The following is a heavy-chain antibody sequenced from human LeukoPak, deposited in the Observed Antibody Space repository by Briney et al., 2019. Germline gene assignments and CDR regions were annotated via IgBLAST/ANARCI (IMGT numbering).Heavy chain of an antibody. Sequence: SGTLSLTCAVSGGSISSSNWWSWVRQPPGKGLEWIGYIYYSGSTNYNPSLKSRVTISVDTSKNQFSLKLSSVTAADTAVYYCARDAVEYYGSGSADFDYWGQGTLVTVSS. CDR2: IYYSGST. CDR1: GGSISSSNW. CDR3: ARDAVEYYGSGSADFDY. D-gene: IGHD3-10*01. V-gene: IGHV4-4*02. J-gene: IGHJ4*02.